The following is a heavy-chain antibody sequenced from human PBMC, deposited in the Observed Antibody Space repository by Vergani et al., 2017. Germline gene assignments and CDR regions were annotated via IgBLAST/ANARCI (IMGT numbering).Heavy chain of an antibody. Sequence: EVHLVESGGGSVQPGGSLRLSCAASGFTFSSYSMNWVRQAPGKGLEWVSYISSSSSTIYYVDSVKGRFTISRDNARNTLYLQLNSLRPEDMALYYCTRAEDYGGNSPLDAFDLWGQGTMVTVSS. J-gene: IGHJ3*01. D-gene: IGHD4-23*01. V-gene: IGHV3-48*04. CDR2: ISSSSSTI. CDR3: TRAEDYGGNSPLDAFDL. CDR1: GFTFSSYS.